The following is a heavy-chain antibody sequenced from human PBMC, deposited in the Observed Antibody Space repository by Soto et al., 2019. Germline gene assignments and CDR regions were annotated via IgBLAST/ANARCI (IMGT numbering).Heavy chain of an antibody. D-gene: IGHD3-3*01. CDR3: AKGVYYDFWSGNFGFDY. J-gene: IGHJ4*02. CDR2: ISGSGGST. Sequence: EVQLLESGGGLVQPGGSLRLSCAASGFTFSSYVMSWVRQAPGKGLEWVSAISGSGGSTYYADSVKGRFTISRDNSKNTLYLQMNSLRAEDTAVYYCAKGVYYDFWSGNFGFDYWGQGTLVTVSS. CDR1: GFTFSSYV. V-gene: IGHV3-23*01.